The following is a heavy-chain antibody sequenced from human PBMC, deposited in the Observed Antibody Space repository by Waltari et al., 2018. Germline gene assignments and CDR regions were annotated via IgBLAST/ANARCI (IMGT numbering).Heavy chain of an antibody. V-gene: IGHV1-69*10. CDR3: AREGKASTVTDAFDI. J-gene: IGHJ3*02. CDR1: GGTFSSYA. CDR2: IIPILGIA. D-gene: IGHD4-17*01. Sequence: QVQLVQSGAEVKKPGSSVKVSCKASGGTFSSYAISWVRQAPGQGLEWMGGIIPILGIANYAQKFQGRVTITADKSTSTAYMELSSLRSEDTAVYYCAREGKASTVTDAFDIWGQGTMVTVSS.